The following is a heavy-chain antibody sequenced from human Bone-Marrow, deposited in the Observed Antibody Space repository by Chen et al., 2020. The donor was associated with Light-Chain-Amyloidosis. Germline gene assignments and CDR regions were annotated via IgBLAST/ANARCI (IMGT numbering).Heavy chain of an antibody. D-gene: IGHD5-12*01. Sequence: EVQLEQCGPAVKKPGESLMISCKGSGYTYPTYWFGWVRQMPGKGLEWMGVIYPDDSDARYSPSLEGQVTISADKSITTAYLQWRSLKASDTAMYYCARRRDGYNFDYWGQGTLVTVSS. V-gene: IGHV5-51*01. CDR2: IYPDDSDA. CDR1: GYTYPTYW. J-gene: IGHJ4*02. CDR3: ARRRDGYNFDY.